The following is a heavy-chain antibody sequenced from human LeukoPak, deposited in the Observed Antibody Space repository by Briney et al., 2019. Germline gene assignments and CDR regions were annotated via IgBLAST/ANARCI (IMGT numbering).Heavy chain of an antibody. CDR1: DGSISSSSYY. V-gene: IGHV4-39*07. CDR2: IYYSGST. J-gene: IGHJ4*02. D-gene: IGHD3-16*01. CDR3: ARAWYGGGYFDY. Sequence: SETLSLTCTVSDGSISSSSYYWVWIRQPPGKGLEWIGSIYYSGSTYYNPSLKSRVIISVDTSKNQFSLKLSSVTAADTALYYCARAWYGGGYFDYWGRETLVTVSS.